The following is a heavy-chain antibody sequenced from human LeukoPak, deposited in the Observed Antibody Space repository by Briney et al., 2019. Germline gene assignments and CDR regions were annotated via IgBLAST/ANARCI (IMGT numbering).Heavy chain of an antibody. Sequence: GGSLRLSCATSGFTFDEYAMHWVRQAPGKGLVWVSGISWNSDTIAYAGSVKGRFTISRDNAKNSLYLQMNSLRAEDTAMYYCARTATYSGWYWFDPWGQGTLVTVSS. CDR1: GFTFDEYA. CDR2: ISWNSDTI. J-gene: IGHJ5*02. CDR3: ARTATYSGWYWFDP. V-gene: IGHV3-9*01. D-gene: IGHD6-19*01.